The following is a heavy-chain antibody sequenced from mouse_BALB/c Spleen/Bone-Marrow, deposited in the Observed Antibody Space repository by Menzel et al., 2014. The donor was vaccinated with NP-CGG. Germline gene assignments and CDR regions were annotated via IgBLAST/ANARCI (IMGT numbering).Heavy chain of an antibody. CDR2: INPDSSTI. Sequence: VQLQQSGGGLVQPGGSLKLSCAASGFDFSRYWMNWVRQAPGKGLEWIGEINPDSSTINYTPSLKDKFIISRDNAKNTLYLQMSKVRSEDTALYYCVREGHWAWFVYWGQGTLVTVSA. CDR1: GFDFSRYW. CDR3: VREGHWAWFVY. D-gene: IGHD4-1*01. V-gene: IGHV4-1*02. J-gene: IGHJ3*01.